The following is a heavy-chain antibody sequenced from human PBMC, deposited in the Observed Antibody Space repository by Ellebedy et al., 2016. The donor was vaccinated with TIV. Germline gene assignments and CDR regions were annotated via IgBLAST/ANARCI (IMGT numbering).Heavy chain of an antibody. Sequence: GGSLRLXXAASGFTFSRLAMHWVRQAPGKGLEWVAVMSSDGSNKYYADSMKGRFTISGDKSKNTLYLQMDSLRAEDTAIYYCAEVGSSVCYGGTCYYLDVWGKGTTVTVSS. CDR2: MSSDGSNK. D-gene: IGHD2-21*02. V-gene: IGHV3-30*18. CDR1: GFTFSRLA. J-gene: IGHJ6*03. CDR3: AEVGSSVCYGGTCYYLDV.